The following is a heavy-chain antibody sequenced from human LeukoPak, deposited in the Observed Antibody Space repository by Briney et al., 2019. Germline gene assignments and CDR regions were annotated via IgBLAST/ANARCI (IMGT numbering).Heavy chain of an antibody. CDR3: AKESGKFDY. CDR2: ISADGGST. Sequence: GGSLRLSCVASGLNFDDSAMHWVRQAPGEGLEWVSLISADGGSTFSADSVKGRFSISRDNSKNSLYLQMNSLRSEDTAMYYCAKESGKFDYWGQGTLVAVSS. J-gene: IGHJ4*02. CDR1: GLNFDDSA. V-gene: IGHV3-43*02.